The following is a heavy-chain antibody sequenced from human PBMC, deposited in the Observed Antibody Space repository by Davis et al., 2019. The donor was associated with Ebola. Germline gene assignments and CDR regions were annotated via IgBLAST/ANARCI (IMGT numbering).Heavy chain of an antibody. Sequence: GGSLRLSCAASGFTFSSYWMSWVRQAPGKGLEWVANIKQGGDEKYYVDSVKGRFIISSDDAKNSLYLQMNSLRAEDTAVYYCVRVYSGSYDPWGQGTQVTVSS. D-gene: IGHD1-26*01. CDR1: GFTFSSYW. V-gene: IGHV3-7*01. CDR3: VRVYSGSYDP. J-gene: IGHJ5*02. CDR2: IKQGGDEK.